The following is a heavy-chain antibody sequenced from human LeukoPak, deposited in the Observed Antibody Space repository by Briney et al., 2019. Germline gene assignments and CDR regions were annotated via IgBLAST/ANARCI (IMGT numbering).Heavy chain of an antibody. CDR3: ATGLRYYYDSSGYYLDY. Sequence: ETLSLTCAVYGESLSGYYWSWIRQPPGKGLEWVSGVSGSGGSTYYADSVKGRFTISRDNSKNTLYLQMNGLRAEDTAVYYCATGLRYYYDSSGYYLDYWGQGTLVTVSS. V-gene: IGHV3-23*01. CDR1: GESLSGYY. CDR2: VSGSGGST. J-gene: IGHJ4*02. D-gene: IGHD3-22*01.